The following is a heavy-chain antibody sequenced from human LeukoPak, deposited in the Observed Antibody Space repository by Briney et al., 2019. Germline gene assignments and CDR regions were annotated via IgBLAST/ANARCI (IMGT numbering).Heavy chain of an antibody. V-gene: IGHV3-23*01. D-gene: IGHD7-27*01. J-gene: IGHJ4*02. CDR2: ISGSGGST. CDR3: ARDPSNWGGDKNFDY. CDR1: GFTFSSYA. Sequence: GGSLRLSCAGSGFTFSSYAMSWVRQAPGKGLEWVSAISGSGGSTYYADSVKGRFTISRDNAKSSLYLQMNSLRAEDTAVYYCARDPSNWGGDKNFDYWGQGTLVTVSS.